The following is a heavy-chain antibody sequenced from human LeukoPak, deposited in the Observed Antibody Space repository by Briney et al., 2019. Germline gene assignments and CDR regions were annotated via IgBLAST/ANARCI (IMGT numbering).Heavy chain of an antibody. V-gene: IGHV3-23*01. CDR3: AKEGDVVVPAAIPVNYYYYGMDV. CDR2: ISGSCGST. Sequence: GGSLRLSCAASGFTFSSYAMSWVRQAPGKGLEWVSAISGSCGSTYYADSVKGRFTISRDNSKNTLYLQMNSLRAEDTAVYYCAKEGDVVVPAAIPVNYYYYGMDVWGQGATVTVSS. J-gene: IGHJ6*02. D-gene: IGHD2-2*02. CDR1: GFTFSSYA.